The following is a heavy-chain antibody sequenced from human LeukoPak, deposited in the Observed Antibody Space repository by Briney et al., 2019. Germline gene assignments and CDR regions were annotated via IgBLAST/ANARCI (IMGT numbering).Heavy chain of an antibody. Sequence: SETLSLTCAVYGGSFSGYYWSWIRQPPGKGLEWIGEINHSGSANYNPSLKSRVTISVDTSKNQFSLKLSSVTAADTAVYYCAGLFDYGDSHYYYYYMDVWGKGTTVTVSS. D-gene: IGHD4-17*01. CDR1: GGSFSGYY. CDR3: AGLFDYGDSHYYYYYMDV. CDR2: INHSGSA. V-gene: IGHV4-34*01. J-gene: IGHJ6*03.